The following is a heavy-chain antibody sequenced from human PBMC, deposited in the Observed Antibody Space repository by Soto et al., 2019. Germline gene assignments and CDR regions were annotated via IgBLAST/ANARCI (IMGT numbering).Heavy chain of an antibody. V-gene: IGHV1-69*12. J-gene: IGHJ6*02. D-gene: IGHD5-12*01. CDR2: IIPIFGTA. CDR3: AREGREMATIGYYYYGMDV. CDR1: GGTFSSYA. Sequence: QVQLVQSGAEVKKPGSSVKVSCKASGGTFSSYAISWVRQAPGQGLEWMGGIIPIFGTANYAQKFQGRVTITADESTSTAYMELGSLRSEDTAVYYCAREGREMATIGYYYYGMDVWGQGTTVTVSS.